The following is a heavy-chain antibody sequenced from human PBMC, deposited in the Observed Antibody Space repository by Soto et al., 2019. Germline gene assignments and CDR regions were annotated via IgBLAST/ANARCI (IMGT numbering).Heavy chain of an antibody. J-gene: IGHJ6*03. D-gene: IGHD3-10*02. V-gene: IGHV4-34*01. Sequence: SETLSLTCAVYGGSFSGYYWSWIRQPPGKGLEWIGEINHSGSTNYNPSLKSRVTISVDTSKNQFSLKLSSVTAADTAVYYCARGLYVLYYYYYMDVWGKGTTVTVSS. CDR2: INHSGST. CDR1: GGSFSGYY. CDR3: ARGLYVLYYYYYMDV.